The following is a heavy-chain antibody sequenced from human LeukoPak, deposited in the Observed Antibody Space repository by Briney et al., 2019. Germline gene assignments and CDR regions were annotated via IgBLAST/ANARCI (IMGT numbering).Heavy chain of an antibody. J-gene: IGHJ4*02. V-gene: IGHV3-30*18. D-gene: IGHD5-24*01. CDR3: AKAPRDGYDWRFDY. CDR2: ISYDGSNK. Sequence: GRSLRLSCAASRFTFSSYGMHWVRQAPGKGLEWVAVISYDGSNKYYADSVKGQFTISRDNSKNTLYLQMNSLRAEDTAVYYCAKAPRDGYDWRFDYWGQGTLVTVSS. CDR1: RFTFSSYG.